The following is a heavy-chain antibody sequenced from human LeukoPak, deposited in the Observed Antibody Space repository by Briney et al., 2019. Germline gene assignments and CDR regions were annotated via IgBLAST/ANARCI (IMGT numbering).Heavy chain of an antibody. CDR2: IVVGSGNT. D-gene: IGHD3-10*01. CDR3: ARANMVRGVGSFFDRNWFDP. CDR1: GFTFTSSA. J-gene: IGHJ5*02. Sequence: SVKVSCKASGFTFTSSAMQWVRQARGQRLEWIGWIVVGSGNTNYAQKFQERVTITRDRSTSTAYMELSRLRSDDTAVYYCARANMVRGVGSFFDRNWFDPWGQGTLVTVSS. V-gene: IGHV1-58*02.